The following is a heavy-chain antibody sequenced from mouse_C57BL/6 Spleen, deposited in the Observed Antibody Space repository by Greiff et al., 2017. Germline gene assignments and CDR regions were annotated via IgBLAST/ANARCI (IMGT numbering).Heavy chain of an antibody. V-gene: IGHV1-69*01. D-gene: IGHD3-3*01. CDR1: GYTFTSYW. J-gene: IGHJ3*01. CDR2: IDPSDSYT. Sequence: QVQLQQPGAELVMPGASVKLSCKASGYTFTSYWMHWVKQRPGQGLEWIGEIDPSDSYTNYNQKFKGKSTLTVDKSSSTAYMQLSSLTSEDSAVYYCARGGDAHAYWGQGTLVTVSA. CDR3: ARGGDAHAY.